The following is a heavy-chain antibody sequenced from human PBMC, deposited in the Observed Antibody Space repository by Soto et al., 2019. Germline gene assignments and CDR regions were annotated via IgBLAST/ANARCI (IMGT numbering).Heavy chain of an antibody. J-gene: IGHJ4*02. CDR2: INVYNGNT. Sequence: QVQLVQSGGEVKKPGASVKVSCKASGYIFTSYGISWVRQAPGQGLEWMGWINVYNGNTNYVQKFQGRVTMTTDTSTTTAYMELRSLRADDTAVYYCARVDGVYGVLNEYWGQGTLVTVSS. V-gene: IGHV1-18*01. CDR3: ARVDGVYGVLNEY. CDR1: GYIFTSYG. D-gene: IGHD3-3*01.